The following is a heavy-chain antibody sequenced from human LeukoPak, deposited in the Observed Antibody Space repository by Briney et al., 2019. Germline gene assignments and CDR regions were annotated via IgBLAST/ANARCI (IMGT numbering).Heavy chain of an antibody. J-gene: IGHJ3*02. CDR2: INHSGST. CDR1: GGSFSGYY. V-gene: IGHV4-34*01. D-gene: IGHD1-26*01. CDR3: ARPEWELLSNAFDI. Sequence: PSETLSLTCAVYGGSFSGYYWSWIRQPPGKGLEWIGEINHSGSTNYNPSLKSRVTISVDTSKNQFSLKLSSVTAVDTAVYYCARPEWELLSNAFDIWGQGTMVTVSS.